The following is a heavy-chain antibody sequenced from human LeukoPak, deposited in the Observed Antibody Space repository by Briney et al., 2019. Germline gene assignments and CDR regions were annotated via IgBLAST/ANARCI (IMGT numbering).Heavy chain of an antibody. D-gene: IGHD3-3*01. V-gene: IGHV3-21*01. Sequence: GGSLRLSCAASRFPFSSYTMNWVRQAPGKGLEWVSSISTSSNYIYYADLVKGRFTISRDNANNSLYLQMNSLRAEDTAVYYCARSRAVLRFLEWLLYFDYWGQGTLVTVSS. CDR1: RFPFSSYT. J-gene: IGHJ4*02. CDR2: ISTSSNYI. CDR3: ARSRAVLRFLEWLLYFDY.